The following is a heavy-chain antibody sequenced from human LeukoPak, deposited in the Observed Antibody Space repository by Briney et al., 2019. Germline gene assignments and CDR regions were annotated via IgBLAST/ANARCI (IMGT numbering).Heavy chain of an antibody. CDR2: ITSDGTNT. J-gene: IGHJ4*02. CDR3: AKSASVWYLLHY. V-gene: IGHV3-74*01. CDR1: GFTFNSYW. Sequence: GGSLRLSCAASGFTFNSYWMHWVRQVPGKGLVWVSHITSDGTNTNYADSVKGRLTISRDNSKNTLYLQMSSLRAEDTAIYYCAKSASVWYLLHYWGQGTLVTVSS. D-gene: IGHD6-19*01.